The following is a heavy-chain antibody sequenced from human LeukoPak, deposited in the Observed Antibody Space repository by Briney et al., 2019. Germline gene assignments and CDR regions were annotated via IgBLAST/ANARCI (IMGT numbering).Heavy chain of an antibody. J-gene: IGHJ4*02. CDR1: GGSISSSSYY. CDR2: IYYSGST. D-gene: IGHD6-19*01. V-gene: IGHV4-39*07. Sequence: SETLSLTCTVSGGSISSSSYYWGWIRQPPGKGLEWIGSIYYSGSTYYNPSLKSRVTLSVDTSKNQFSLELSSVTAADTAVYYCARDLTRPIAVARSVLHYFDYWGQGTLVTVSS. CDR3: ARDLTRPIAVARSVLHYFDY.